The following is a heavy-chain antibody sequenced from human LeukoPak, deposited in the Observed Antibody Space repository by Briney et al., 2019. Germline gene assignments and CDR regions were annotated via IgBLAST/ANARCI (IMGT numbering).Heavy chain of an antibody. CDR3: VRHDGRGGATMGAFDS. J-gene: IGHJ5*01. CDR2: VYYGRTT. D-gene: IGHD4/OR15-4a*01. Sequence: SETLSLTCTVSAASISSSSHHWGWIRQSPGKGLEWIGSVYYGRTTYYSPSLDSRVTISLDTSANQFSLQLNSETAADTAVYYCVRHDGRGGATMGAFDSWGQGSLVTVSS. V-gene: IGHV4-39*01. CDR1: AASISSSSHH.